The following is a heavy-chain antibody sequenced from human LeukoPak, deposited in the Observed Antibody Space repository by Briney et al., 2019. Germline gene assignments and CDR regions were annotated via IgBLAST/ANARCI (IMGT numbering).Heavy chain of an antibody. J-gene: IGHJ4*02. V-gene: IGHV3-7*01. CDR2: IRHDGSVK. CDR3: ARDSGHTGYDLLDY. D-gene: IGHD5-12*01. CDR1: GFTFNSYW. Sequence: GGSLRLSCADSGFTFNSYWMGWVRQTPGKGREWVANIRHDGSVKYYVDSVEGRFTISRDNAKNSLFLQMNSLRAEDTAVYYCARDSGHTGYDLLDYWGQGTLVTVSS.